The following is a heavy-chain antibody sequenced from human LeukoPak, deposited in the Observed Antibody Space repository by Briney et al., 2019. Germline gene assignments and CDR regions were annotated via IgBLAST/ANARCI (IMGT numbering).Heavy chain of an antibody. J-gene: IGHJ4*02. Sequence: GGSLRLSCAASGSTFSDYYISWIRQAPGKGLEWVSYISGSGASIYSADSVRGRYTISRDNAKNSVYLQMNSLRVEDTAVYYCARVGYDYVRGYFDYWGQGALVTVSS. V-gene: IGHV3-11*01. CDR2: ISGSGASI. CDR1: GSTFSDYY. CDR3: ARVGYDYVRGYFDY. D-gene: IGHD5-12*01.